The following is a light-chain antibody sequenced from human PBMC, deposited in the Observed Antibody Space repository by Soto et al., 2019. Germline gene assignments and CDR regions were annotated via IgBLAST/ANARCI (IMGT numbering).Light chain of an antibody. CDR2: TTS. V-gene: IGKV3-15*01. J-gene: IGKJ1*01. CDR1: QSVSSH. CDR3: QQYNNGPSLT. Sequence: GLTQSPATLSVSPGEGATLSCRASQSVSSHLAWYQQQAGQPPRLLIYTTSNRATGIPARFSGSGSGTEFSLTISSLQSEDFAVYYCQQYNNGPSLTFGQGTKVEIK.